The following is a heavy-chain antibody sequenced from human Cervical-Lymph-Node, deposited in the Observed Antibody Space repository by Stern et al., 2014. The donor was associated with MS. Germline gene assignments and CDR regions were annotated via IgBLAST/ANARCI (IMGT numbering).Heavy chain of an antibody. J-gene: IGHJ5*02. V-gene: IGHV1-2*06. CDR3: ARQQGLVGATTRWFDP. CDR2: IHPNSGGT. Sequence: VQLVQSGAEVKKTGASVKVSCKASGYTFTGYYIHWVRQAPGQGLEGMGRIHPNSGGTNYAQKFQGRVTMTRDTSINTTHMELSRLRFDDTAVYYCARQQGLVGATTRWFDPWGQGTLVIVSS. CDR1: GYTFTGYY. D-gene: IGHD1-26*01.